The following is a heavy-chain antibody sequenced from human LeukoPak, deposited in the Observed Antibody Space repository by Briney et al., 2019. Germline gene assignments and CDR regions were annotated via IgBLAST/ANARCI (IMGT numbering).Heavy chain of an antibody. CDR1: GFTFSSYA. V-gene: IGHV3-23*01. Sequence: PGGSLRLSCAASGFTFSSYAMSWVRQAPGKGLEWVSAISGSGGSTYYADSVKGRFTISRDNAKNSLYLQMNSLRAEDTAVYYCAREVVVVVAATYYYYGMDVWGQGTTVTVSS. D-gene: IGHD2-15*01. CDR2: ISGSGGST. CDR3: AREVVVVVAATYYYYGMDV. J-gene: IGHJ6*02.